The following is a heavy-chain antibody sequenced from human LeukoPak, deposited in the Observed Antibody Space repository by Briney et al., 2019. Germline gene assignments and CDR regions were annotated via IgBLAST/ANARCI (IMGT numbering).Heavy chain of an antibody. J-gene: IGHJ4*02. V-gene: IGHV4-31*03. Sequence: SETLSLTCIVSGGTISSGGYYWSWIRQPPGKGLECIGYIHYSGRTYYNPSLKSRVTISVYTSKNQFSPKLSSMTPADTAVYYFPRSNSGSNFDYWGQGTLVTVSS. CDR2: IHYSGRT. CDR1: GGTISSGGYY. D-gene: IGHD5-12*01. CDR3: PRSNSGSNFDY.